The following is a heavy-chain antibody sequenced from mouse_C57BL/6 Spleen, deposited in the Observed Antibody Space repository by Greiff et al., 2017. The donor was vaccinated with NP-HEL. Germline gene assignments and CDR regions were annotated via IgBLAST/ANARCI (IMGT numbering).Heavy chain of an antibody. V-gene: IGHV3-6*01. CDR3: AREGIYDGYYDAMDY. D-gene: IGHD2-3*01. Sequence: EVQLKESGPGLVKPSQSLSLTCSVTGYSITSGYYWNWIRQFPGNKLEWMGYISYDGSNNYNPSLKNRISITRDTSKNQFFLKLNSVTTEDTATYYCAREGIYDGYYDAMDYWGQGTSVTVSS. CDR1: GYSITSGYY. J-gene: IGHJ4*01. CDR2: ISYDGSN.